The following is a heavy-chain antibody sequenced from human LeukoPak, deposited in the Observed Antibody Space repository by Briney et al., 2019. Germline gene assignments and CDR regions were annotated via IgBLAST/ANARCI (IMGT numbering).Heavy chain of an antibody. Sequence: PGGSLRLSCAASGFPFSSYVMGWVRQAPGKGLEWVSTIGDTGNTYYADSVRGRLTISRDNSKNTLYLQMNSLRTGDTAMYYCATLGYCTSTSCSLVNWGQGTLVTVSS. CDR3: ATLGYCTSTSCSLVN. D-gene: IGHD2-2*03. J-gene: IGHJ4*02. CDR2: IGDTGNT. CDR1: GFPFSSYV. V-gene: IGHV3-23*01.